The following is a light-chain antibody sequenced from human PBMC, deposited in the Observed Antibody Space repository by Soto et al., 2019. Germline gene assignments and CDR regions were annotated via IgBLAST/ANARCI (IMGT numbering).Light chain of an antibody. CDR3: QQYVSSPWA. V-gene: IGKV3-20*01. CDR1: QSVSNNY. Sequence: EIVMTQSPATLSVSPGEGATLSCRASQSVSNNYLAWYQQKPGQAPRLLIYGASRRATGIPDRFTGSGSGTDFTLTISRLEPEDFAVYYCQQYVSSPWAFGQGTKVDIK. J-gene: IGKJ1*01. CDR2: GAS.